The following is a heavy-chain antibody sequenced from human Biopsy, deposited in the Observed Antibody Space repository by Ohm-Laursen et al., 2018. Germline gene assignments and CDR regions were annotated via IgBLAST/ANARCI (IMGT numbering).Heavy chain of an antibody. D-gene: IGHD2-21*02. CDR1: GYTFTDDQ. CDR2: VNPKKGDT. V-gene: IGHV1-2*02. J-gene: IGHJ5*02. Sequence: ASVKVSCKVTGYTFTDDQIHWVREAPGQGLEWMGFVNPKKGDTRYAQKFQGRVTMTSDASVATAYMELTGLTSDDTAVYFCSREQHYYSAWGQGTLVTVSS. CDR3: SREQHYYSA.